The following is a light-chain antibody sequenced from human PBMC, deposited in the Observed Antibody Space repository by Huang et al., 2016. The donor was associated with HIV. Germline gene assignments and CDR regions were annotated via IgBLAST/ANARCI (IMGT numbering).Light chain of an antibody. V-gene: IGKV1-5*03. J-gene: IGKJ1*01. CDR1: ESISTW. CDR2: KAS. CDR3: QQYNRRWA. Sequence: DIQMTQSPSTLSASVGDRVTLTGRASESISTWLAWYQQKPGKAPKLLIYKASTLESGVPSRFGGSGSGTEFTLTISSLQPDDFATYYCQQYNRRWAFGQGTKVEIK.